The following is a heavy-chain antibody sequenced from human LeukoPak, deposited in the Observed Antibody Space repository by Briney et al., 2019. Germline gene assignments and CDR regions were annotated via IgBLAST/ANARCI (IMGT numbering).Heavy chain of an antibody. V-gene: IGHV3-30-3*01. CDR3: ASIVVEDNWFDP. CDR1: GFTFSSYA. Sequence: GRSLRLSCAASGFTFSSYAMHWVRQAPGKGLEGVAVISYDGSNKYYAESVKGRFTISRDNSKNTLYLQMNSLRAEDTAVYYCASIVVEDNWFDPWGQGTLVTVSS. J-gene: IGHJ5*02. CDR2: ISYDGSNK. D-gene: IGHD2-15*01.